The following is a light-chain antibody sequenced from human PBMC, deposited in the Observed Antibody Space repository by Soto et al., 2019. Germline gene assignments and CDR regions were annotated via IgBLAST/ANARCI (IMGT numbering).Light chain of an antibody. CDR1: QSINTY. J-gene: IGKJ5*01. V-gene: IGKV1-39*01. CDR3: QQTYSPPSIT. CDR2: AAS. Sequence: DIQMTQSPSSLSASVGDRVTITCRASQSINTYLNWYQQQPGKAPKLLIYAASTLQGGVPSRFSCSGSGSDFTLTISSLQPEDFATYYCQQTYSPPSITFGQGTRLDIK.